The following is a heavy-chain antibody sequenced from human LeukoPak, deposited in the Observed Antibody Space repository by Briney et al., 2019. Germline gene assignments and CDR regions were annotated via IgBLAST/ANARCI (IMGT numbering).Heavy chain of an antibody. CDR3: ANGRHISATIREFDY. V-gene: IGHV3-30*18. J-gene: IGHJ4*02. CDR1: GFTFNSYG. Sequence: GGSLRLSCAASGFTFNSYGMHWVRQAPGKGLEWVAFISYDGSNKYYVDSVKGRFTISRDNFKNTLYMQMNSLRAEDTAVYYCANGRHISATIREFDYWGQGTLVTVSS. CDR2: ISYDGSNK. D-gene: IGHD5-12*01.